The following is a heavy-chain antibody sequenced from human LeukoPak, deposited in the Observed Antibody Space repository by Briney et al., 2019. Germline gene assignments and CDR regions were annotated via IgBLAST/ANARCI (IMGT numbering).Heavy chain of an antibody. J-gene: IGHJ6*03. Sequence: SETLSLTCTVSGGSISSYYWSWIRQPPGKGLEWIGEINHSGSTNYNPSLKSRVTISVDTSKNQFSLKLSSVTAADTAVYYCARSLGYYYYYYMDVWGKGTTVTVSS. CDR2: INHSGST. CDR1: GGSISSYY. CDR3: ARSLGYYYYYYMDV. D-gene: IGHD6-13*01. V-gene: IGHV4-34*01.